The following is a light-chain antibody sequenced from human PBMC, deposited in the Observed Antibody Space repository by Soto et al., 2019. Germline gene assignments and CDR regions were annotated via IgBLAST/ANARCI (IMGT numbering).Light chain of an antibody. CDR2: EVS. Sequence: QSALAQPPSASGSPGQSVTISCTGTSSDVGGYNFVSWYQHHPGKAPKVIIYEVSKRPSGVPNRFSGSKSGNTASLTVSGLQAEDEADYYCSSYAGSNIYVFGTVTNLTVL. CDR3: SSYAGSNIYV. V-gene: IGLV2-8*01. J-gene: IGLJ1*01. CDR1: SSDVGGYNF.